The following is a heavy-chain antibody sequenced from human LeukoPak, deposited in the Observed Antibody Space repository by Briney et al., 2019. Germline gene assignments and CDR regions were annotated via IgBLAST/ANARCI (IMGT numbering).Heavy chain of an antibody. CDR1: GGSINSHY. Sequence: SETLSLTCSVSGGSINSHYWSWLRQPPGKGLAWLAYVFNGGSTNYNPSLKSRVTMSLDTSRDQFSLRLSSVTAADTAIYYCASRPAGSTWYGVFDYWSQGTLVTVSS. CDR2: VFNGGST. CDR3: ASRPAGSTWYGVFDY. D-gene: IGHD6-13*01. J-gene: IGHJ4*02. V-gene: IGHV4-59*11.